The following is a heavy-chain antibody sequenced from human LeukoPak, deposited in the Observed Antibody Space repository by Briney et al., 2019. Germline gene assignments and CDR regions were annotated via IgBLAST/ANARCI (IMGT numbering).Heavy chain of an antibody. Sequence: GASVKVSCKASGYTFTSYGISWVRQAPGQGLEWMGWISAYNGNTNYAQKLQGRVTMTTDTSTSTAYMELRSLRSDDTAVYYCARIYYGSGPYNWFDPWGQETLVTVSS. V-gene: IGHV1-18*01. D-gene: IGHD3-10*01. CDR2: ISAYNGNT. CDR1: GYTFTSYG. J-gene: IGHJ5*02. CDR3: ARIYYGSGPYNWFDP.